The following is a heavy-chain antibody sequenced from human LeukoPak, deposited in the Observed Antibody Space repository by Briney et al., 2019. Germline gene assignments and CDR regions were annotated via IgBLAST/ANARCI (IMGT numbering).Heavy chain of an antibody. D-gene: IGHD3-9*01. J-gene: IGHJ4*02. Sequence: SETLSLTCAVYGGSITGYYWSWIRQPPGKGLEWVGEIHYTGATSYNPSLKSRATISIDTSKNQVSLKLSSVTAADTAVYCCARGNILSGYCFDSWGQGALVTVSS. V-gene: IGHV4-34*01. CDR3: ARGNILSGYCFDS. CDR1: GGSITGYY. CDR2: IHYTGAT.